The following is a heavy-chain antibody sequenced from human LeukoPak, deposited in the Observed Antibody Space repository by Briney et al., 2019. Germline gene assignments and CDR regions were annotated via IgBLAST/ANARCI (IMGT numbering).Heavy chain of an antibody. CDR1: GYTFTSYG. V-gene: IGHV1-18*01. Sequence: ASVKVSCKASGYTFTSYGISWVRQAPGQGLEWMGRISAYNGNTNYAQKLQGRVTMTTDTSTSTAYMELRSLRSDDTAVYYCARDPGYYGSGSYYYQGLRYWGQGTLVTVSS. CDR2: ISAYNGNT. J-gene: IGHJ4*02. CDR3: ARDPGYYGSGSYYYQGLRY. D-gene: IGHD3-10*01.